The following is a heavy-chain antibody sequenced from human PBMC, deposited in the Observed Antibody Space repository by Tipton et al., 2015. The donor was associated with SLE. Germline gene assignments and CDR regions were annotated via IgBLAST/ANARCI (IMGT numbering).Heavy chain of an antibody. CDR3: AEGVLPWAAFDI. V-gene: IGHV4-34*01. Sequence: TLSLTCAVYGGSFSGYYWSWIRQPPGKGPEWIGEINHSGSTNYNPSLKSRVTISVETSKHQFSLKLSSVTAADTAVYYCAEGVLPWAAFDIWGQGTMVTVSS. J-gene: IGHJ3*02. CDR1: GGSFSGYY. D-gene: IGHD3-10*01. CDR2: INHSGST.